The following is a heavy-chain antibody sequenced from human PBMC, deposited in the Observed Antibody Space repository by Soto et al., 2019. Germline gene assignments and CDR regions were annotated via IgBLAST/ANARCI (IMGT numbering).Heavy chain of an antibody. Sequence: EVQLVESGGGLIQPGGSLRLSCAVSGFTVSNNYMSWVRQAPGKGLEGVSVIYSGGYTAYGDSVKGRFTISRDNSKNKLNLQRNRRRADARALFSGARQAGGGGYWGQGTLVTVSS. CDR2: IYSGGYT. V-gene: IGHV3-53*01. CDR3: ARQAGGGGY. CDR1: GFTVSNNY. D-gene: IGHD3-10*01. J-gene: IGHJ4*02.